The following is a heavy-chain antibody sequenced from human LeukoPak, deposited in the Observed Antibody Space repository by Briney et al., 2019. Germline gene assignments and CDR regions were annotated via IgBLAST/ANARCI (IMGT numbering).Heavy chain of an antibody. CDR2: VLYSGSG. CDR3: ARSFVSSIAARHWYFDL. J-gene: IGHJ2*01. D-gene: IGHD6-6*01. V-gene: IGHV4-59*01. Sequence: SETLSLTRAVSGGSISSYYWNWIRRSPGKGLEWIGYVLYSGSGDYNPSLKSRVTILIDTSKNQFSLKLSSVTTADTAVYYCARSFVSSIAARHWYFDLWGRGTRVTVSS. CDR1: GGSISSYY.